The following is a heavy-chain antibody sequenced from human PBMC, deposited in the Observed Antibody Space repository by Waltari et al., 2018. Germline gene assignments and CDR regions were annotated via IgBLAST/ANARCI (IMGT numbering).Heavy chain of an antibody. J-gene: IGHJ4*02. CDR1: GFTFSSYW. D-gene: IGHD6-19*01. V-gene: IGHV3-74*01. CDR2: INTDGSST. Sequence: EVQLVESGGGLVQPGGSLRLSCVASGFTFSSYWMHWVRQAPGKGLVWVSRINTDGSSTSYADSVRGRFTISRDNAKSTLYLQMNSLRAEDTAVYYCARGSSGWSEADYWGQGTLVTVSS. CDR3: ARGSSGWSEADY.